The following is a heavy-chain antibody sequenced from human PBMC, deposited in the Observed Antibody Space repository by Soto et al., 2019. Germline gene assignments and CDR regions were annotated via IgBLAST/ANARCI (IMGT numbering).Heavy chain of an antibody. Sequence: QVQLVQSGPEVKKPGSSVKVSCKAPGGTFSDSVTSWVRQAPGQGLEWMGGIVPIFGTANLAEEFQGRVTIIADESTSTAYMELSSLRSEDTAVYYCAREVVVVPAAIGFWFDPWGQGTLVTVSS. CDR3: AREVVVVPAAIGFWFDP. V-gene: IGHV1-69*01. CDR2: IVPIFGTA. CDR1: GGTFSDSV. D-gene: IGHD2-2*02. J-gene: IGHJ5*02.